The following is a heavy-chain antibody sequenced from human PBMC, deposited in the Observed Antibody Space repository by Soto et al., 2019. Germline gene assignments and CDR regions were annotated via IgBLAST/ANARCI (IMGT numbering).Heavy chain of an antibody. CDR1: GGTLSRYF. Sequence: GGSVKGSRKGSGGTLSRYFLSLVRQAPGQGLEWMGGIIPIFGTANYAQKFQGRVTITADESTSTAYMELSSLRSEDTAVYYCATLGGNSFDYWGQGTLVTVSS. V-gene: IGHV1-69*13. CDR2: IIPIFGTA. J-gene: IGHJ4*02. D-gene: IGHD2-21*02. CDR3: ATLGGNSFDY.